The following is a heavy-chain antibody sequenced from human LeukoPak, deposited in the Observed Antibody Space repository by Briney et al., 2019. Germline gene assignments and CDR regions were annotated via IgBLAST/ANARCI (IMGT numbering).Heavy chain of an antibody. J-gene: IGHJ3*02. CDR3: AREKRIHIITDISAFDI. V-gene: IGHV4-34*01. CDR2: INHSGST. Sequence: SETLSPTCTVYGGSFSGYYWSWIRQPPGKGLEWIGEINHSGSTNYNPSLKSRVTISVDTSKNQFSLKLSSVTAADTAVYYCAREKRIHIITDISAFDIWGQGTMVTVSS. D-gene: IGHD3-10*01. CDR1: GGSFSGYY.